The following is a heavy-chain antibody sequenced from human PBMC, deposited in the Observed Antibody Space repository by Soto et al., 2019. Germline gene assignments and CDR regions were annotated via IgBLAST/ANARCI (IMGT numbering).Heavy chain of an antibody. Sequence: SGPTLVNPTQTLTLTCTFSGFSLTTSGVGVGWIRQPPGKALEWLALIYWNDHKRYSASLQSRLTITKDTSKNQVVLTMTNMDPVDTATYYCAHRGAWFGELHNNGFDPWGQGTLVTVS. CDR2: IYWNDHK. V-gene: IGHV2-5*01. CDR1: GFSLTTSGVG. CDR3: AHRGAWFGELHNNGFDP. J-gene: IGHJ5*02. D-gene: IGHD3-10*01.